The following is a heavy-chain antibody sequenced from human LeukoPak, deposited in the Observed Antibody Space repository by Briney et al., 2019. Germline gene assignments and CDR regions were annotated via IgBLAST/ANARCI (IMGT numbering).Heavy chain of an antibody. Sequence: GGSLRLSCAASGFTFSSYEMNWVRQAPGKGLEWVSYISSSGSTIYYADSVKGRFTISRDNAKNSLYLQMNSLRAEDTAVYYCARARRDCSGGTCFSYYFDNWGQGTLVTVSP. D-gene: IGHD2-15*01. V-gene: IGHV3-48*03. CDR3: ARARRDCSGGTCFSYYFDN. CDR2: ISSSGSTI. J-gene: IGHJ4*02. CDR1: GFTFSSYE.